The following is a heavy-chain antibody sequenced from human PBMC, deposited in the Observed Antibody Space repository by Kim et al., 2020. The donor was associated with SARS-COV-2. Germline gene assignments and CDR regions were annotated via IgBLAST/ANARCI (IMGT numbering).Heavy chain of an antibody. V-gene: IGHV3-21*01. J-gene: IGHJ5*02. Sequence: DSVKGRFTISRDNAKNSLYLQMNSLRAADTAVYYCARGPATGYTTNWFDPWGQGTLVTVSS. CDR3: ARGPATGYTTNWFDP. D-gene: IGHD6-13*01.